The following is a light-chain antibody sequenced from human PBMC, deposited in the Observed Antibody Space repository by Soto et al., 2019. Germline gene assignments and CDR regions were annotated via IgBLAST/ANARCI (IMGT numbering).Light chain of an antibody. Sequence: DIQMTQSPSTLSVSVGDRVTITCRASQSISNWLAWYQQKPGKAPKLLIYKASSLESGVPSRFSGSGSGTEFTLTISSLQPDDFATYYCQQYKSYSGTFGQGTKVEIK. CDR1: QSISNW. CDR3: QQYKSYSGT. J-gene: IGKJ1*01. V-gene: IGKV1-5*03. CDR2: KAS.